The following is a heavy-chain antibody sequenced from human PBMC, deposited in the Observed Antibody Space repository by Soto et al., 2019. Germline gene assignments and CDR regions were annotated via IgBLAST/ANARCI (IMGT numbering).Heavy chain of an antibody. CDR3: ATDYRYSSSRYLSY. Sequence: ASVKVSCKVSGYTLTELSMHWVRQAPGKGLEWMGGFDPEDGETIYAQKFQGRVTMTEDTSTDTAYMELSSLRSEDTAVYYCATDYRYSSSRYLSYWGQGTLVTVSS. V-gene: IGHV1-24*01. D-gene: IGHD6-13*01. CDR2: FDPEDGET. CDR1: GYTLTELS. J-gene: IGHJ4*02.